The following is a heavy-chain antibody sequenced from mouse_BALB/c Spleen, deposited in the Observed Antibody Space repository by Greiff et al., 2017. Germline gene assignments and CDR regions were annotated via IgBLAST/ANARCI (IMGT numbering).Heavy chain of an antibody. J-gene: IGHJ4*01. Sequence: QVQLQESGAELVRPGSSVKISCKASGYAFSSYWMHWVKQRPGQGLEWIGQMYPGDGDTNYNGKFKGKATLTADKSSSTSYMQLRSLTSEESAVYFCARGAYYGRSVAMDYWGQGTSVTVSS. CDR2: MYPGDGDT. CDR3: ARGAYYGRSVAMDY. D-gene: IGHD1-1*01. CDR1: GYAFSSYW. V-gene: IGHV1-80*01.